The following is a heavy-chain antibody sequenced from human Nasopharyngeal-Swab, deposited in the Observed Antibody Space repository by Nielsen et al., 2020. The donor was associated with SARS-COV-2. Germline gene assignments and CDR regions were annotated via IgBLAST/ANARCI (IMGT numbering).Heavy chain of an antibody. CDR2: IFYSGST. CDR1: GGSISGYY. Sequence: GSLRLSCTVPGGSISGYYWSWIRQPPGKGLEWIGHIFYSGSTTYNPSLRRRVTISVDTSKNQFSLRLSSVTAADTAVYFCARRGNSYVGNWFDSWGLGSLVVVSS. J-gene: IGHJ5*01. CDR3: ARRGNSYVGNWFDS. D-gene: IGHD2/OR15-2a*01. V-gene: IGHV4-59*01.